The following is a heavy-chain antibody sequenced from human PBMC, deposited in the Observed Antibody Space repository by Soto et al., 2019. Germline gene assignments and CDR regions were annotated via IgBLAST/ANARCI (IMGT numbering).Heavy chain of an antibody. J-gene: IGHJ4*02. D-gene: IGHD1-26*01. CDR1: GFTFDNYG. CDR3: AKGGGSARDFDY. Sequence: GGSLRLSCTGSGFTFDNYGMHWVRQAPGKGLEWVASTSYDGNNKYYADSLKGRFTISRDNSKKMVYLQMTSLGPEDTAVYYCAKGGGSARDFDYWGQGAMVTVYS. CDR2: TSYDGNNK. V-gene: IGHV3-30*18.